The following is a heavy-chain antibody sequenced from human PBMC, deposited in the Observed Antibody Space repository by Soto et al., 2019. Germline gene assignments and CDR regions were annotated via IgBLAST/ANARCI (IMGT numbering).Heavy chain of an antibody. CDR2: IYNEFT. CDR1: GFSVTDIY. CDR3: VREPRYCSGGSCSIMGDAYDI. Sequence: EVQLVESGGGLVQPGGSLRLCCVASGFSVTDIYMNWVRQAPGKGLEWVSVIYNEFTDYADSVRGRFSISTDSSKNALYLQMNSLRAEDSAVYYCVREPRYCSGGSCSIMGDAYDIRGQGTKVIVSS. D-gene: IGHD2-15*01. J-gene: IGHJ3*02. V-gene: IGHV3-66*01.